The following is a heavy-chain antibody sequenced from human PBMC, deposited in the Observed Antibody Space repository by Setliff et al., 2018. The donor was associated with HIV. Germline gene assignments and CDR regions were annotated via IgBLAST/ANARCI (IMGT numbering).Heavy chain of an antibody. CDR1: GYTFTGYY. J-gene: IGHJ4*02. V-gene: IGHV1-2*02. CDR3: ARDSAVRYGSGSLHDY. D-gene: IGHD3-10*01. CDR2: INPNSGGT. Sequence: GASVKVSCKASGYTFTGYYMHWVRQAPGQGLEWMGWINPNSGGTNYAQKFQGRVTMTRDTSISTACMELSRLRSDDTAVYYCARDSAVRYGSGSLHDYWGQGTPVTVSS.